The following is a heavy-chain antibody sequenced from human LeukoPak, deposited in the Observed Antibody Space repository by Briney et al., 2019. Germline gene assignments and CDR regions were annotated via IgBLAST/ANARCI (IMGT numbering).Heavy chain of an antibody. V-gene: IGHV1-8*01. D-gene: IGHD3-3*01. Sequence: ASVKVSCKASGYTFTSYDINWVRQATGQGLEWMGWMNPNSGNTGYAQKFQGRVTMTRNTSISTAYMELSSLRSEDTAVYYCARGDYDFWSGSPSLDYWGQGTLVTVSS. CDR2: MNPNSGNT. CDR3: ARGDYDFWSGSPSLDY. CDR1: GYTFTSYD. J-gene: IGHJ4*02.